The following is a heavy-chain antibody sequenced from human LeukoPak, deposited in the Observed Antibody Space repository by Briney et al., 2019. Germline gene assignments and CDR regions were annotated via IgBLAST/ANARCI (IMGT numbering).Heavy chain of an antibody. D-gene: IGHD1-26*01. CDR1: GGSFSGYY. V-gene: IGHV4-34*01. Sequence: SETLSLTCAVYGGSFSGYYWSWIRQPPGKGLEWIGEINHSGSTNYNPSLKSRVTISVDTSKNQFSLKLSSVTAADTAVYYCARGRLHSGSYYLYYYYYGMDVWGQGTTVTVSS. CDR3: ARGRLHSGSYYLYYYYYGMDV. J-gene: IGHJ6*02. CDR2: INHSGST.